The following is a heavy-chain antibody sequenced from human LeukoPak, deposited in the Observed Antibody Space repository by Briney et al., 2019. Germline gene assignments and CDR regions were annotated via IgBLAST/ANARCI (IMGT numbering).Heavy chain of an antibody. J-gene: IGHJ4*02. CDR1: GFTFSSYA. D-gene: IGHD6-19*01. V-gene: IGHV3-23*01. CDR3: ARVGSPWLVSYYFDY. Sequence: PGGSLRLSCAASGFTFSSYAMSWVRQAPGKGLEWVSAISGGGGSAYYADSVKGRFTISRDNSKNTLYLQMNSLRAEDTAVYYCARVGSPWLVSYYFDYWGQGTLVTVSS. CDR2: ISGGGGSA.